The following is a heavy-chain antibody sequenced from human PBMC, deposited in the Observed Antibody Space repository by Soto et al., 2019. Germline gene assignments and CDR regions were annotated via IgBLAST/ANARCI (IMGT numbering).Heavy chain of an antibody. D-gene: IGHD6-6*01. CDR3: ASHIAARPYYYYYYMDV. CDR2: IYSGGST. CDR1: GFTVSSNY. Sequence: GGSLRLSCAASGFTVSSNYMSWVRQAPGKGLEWVSVIYSGGSTYYADSVKGRFTISRDNSKNTLYLQMNSLRAEDTAVYYCASHIAARPYYYYYYMDVWGKGTTVTVSS. J-gene: IGHJ6*03. V-gene: IGHV3-66*04.